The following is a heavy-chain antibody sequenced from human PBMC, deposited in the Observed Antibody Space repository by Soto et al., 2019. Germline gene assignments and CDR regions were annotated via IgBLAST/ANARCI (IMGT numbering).Heavy chain of an antibody. CDR1: RFPLNGHS. V-gene: IGHV3-21*01. D-gene: IGHD4-4*01. CDR3: ARGSDDYSNYLFDY. J-gene: IGHJ4*02. Sequence: GFLSLSCAASRFPLNGHSRNWVRQAPGKGLEWVSYISSSSSYIYYADSVKGRFTISRDNAKNSLYLQMNSLRAEDTAVYYCARGSDDYSNYLFDYWGQGTLVTVSS. CDR2: ISSSSSYI.